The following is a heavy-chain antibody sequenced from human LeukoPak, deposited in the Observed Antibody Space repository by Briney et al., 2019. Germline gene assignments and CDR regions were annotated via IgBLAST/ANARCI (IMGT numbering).Heavy chain of an antibody. CDR1: GFTVSSNY. CDR2: IYSGGST. Sequence: GGSLRLSCAASGFTVSSNYMSWVRQAPGKGLERVSVIYSGGSTYYADSVKGRFTISRDNSKNTLYLQMNSLRAEDTAVYYCARDKGIAVAGTSWFDPWGQGTLVTVSS. J-gene: IGHJ5*02. CDR3: ARDKGIAVAGTSWFDP. V-gene: IGHV3-66*01. D-gene: IGHD6-19*01.